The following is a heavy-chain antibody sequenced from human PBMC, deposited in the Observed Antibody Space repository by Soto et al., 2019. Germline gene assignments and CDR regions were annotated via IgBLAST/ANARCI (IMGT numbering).Heavy chain of an antibody. V-gene: IGHV4-59*01. CDR3: ARGPIDYGDSYYFYYGMDV. J-gene: IGHJ6*02. Sequence: SETLSLTCTVSGGSISTYYWSWIRQPPGKGLEWIGYIYYSGSTNYNPSLKSRVTISVDSSRNQFSLRLTSVTAADTAVYYCARGPIDYGDSYYFYYGMDVWGQGTTVTVS. D-gene: IGHD4-17*01. CDR2: IYYSGST. CDR1: GGSISTYY.